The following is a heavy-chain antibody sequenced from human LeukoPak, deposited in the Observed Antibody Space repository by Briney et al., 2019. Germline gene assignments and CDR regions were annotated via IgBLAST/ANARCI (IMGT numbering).Heavy chain of an antibody. CDR3: ARLRYYYDFSGYFVDY. D-gene: IGHD3-22*01. Sequence: PGESLRISCKGSGYTFTSYWITWVRQMPGKGLEWMGTIDPSDSYTNYSPSFQGHVTISADKSFSTAYLHWFSLKASDAAIYYCARLRYYYDFSGYFVDYWGQGTLVTVSS. CDR2: IDPSDSYT. V-gene: IGHV5-10-1*01. J-gene: IGHJ4*02. CDR1: GYTFTSYW.